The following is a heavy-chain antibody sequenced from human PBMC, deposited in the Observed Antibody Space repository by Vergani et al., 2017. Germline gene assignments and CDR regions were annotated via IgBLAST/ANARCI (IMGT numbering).Heavy chain of an antibody. CDR1: GFTFSTYA. CDR2: LTGGGGST. V-gene: IGHV3-23*01. CDR3: VKDAVGYENFFDS. D-gene: IGHD5-12*01. Sequence: EVQLLESGGSLKQPGGSVRLSCAASGFTFSTYAMHWVRQAPGKGLEWVSALTGGGGSTYYADSFKGRFIISRDNSRDTLYLQMNSLRPEDTATYYCVKDAVGYENFFDSWGQGTLVTVSS. J-gene: IGHJ4*02.